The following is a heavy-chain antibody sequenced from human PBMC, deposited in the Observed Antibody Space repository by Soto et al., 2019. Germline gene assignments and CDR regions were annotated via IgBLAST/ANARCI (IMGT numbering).Heavy chain of an antibody. CDR1: GFTFSSYA. D-gene: IGHD6-19*01. CDR2: ISGSGGST. CDR3: ASPRGESSGWYSMIYNFDY. J-gene: IGHJ4*02. V-gene: IGHV3-23*01. Sequence: GGSLRLSCAASGFTFSSYAMSWVRQAPGKGLEWVSAISGSGGSTYYADSVKGRFTISRDNSKNTLYLQMNSLRAEDTAVYYCASPRGESSGWYSMIYNFDYWGQGTLVTVSS.